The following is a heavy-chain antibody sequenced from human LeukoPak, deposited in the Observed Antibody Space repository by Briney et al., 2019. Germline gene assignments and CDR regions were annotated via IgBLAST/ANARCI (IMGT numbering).Heavy chain of an antibody. V-gene: IGHV1-2*02. CDR2: INPNSGGT. CDR3: ASEWELAPIGFDP. J-gene: IGHJ5*02. CDR1: GYTFTGYY. D-gene: IGHD1-26*01. Sequence: ASVKVSCKASGYTFTGYYMHWVRQAPGQGLEWMGWINPNSGGTNYAQKFQGRVTMTRDTSISTAYMELSRLRSDDTAVYYCASEWELAPIGFDPWGQGTLVTVSS.